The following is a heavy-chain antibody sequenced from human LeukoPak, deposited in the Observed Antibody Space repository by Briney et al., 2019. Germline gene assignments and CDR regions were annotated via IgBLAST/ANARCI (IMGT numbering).Heavy chain of an antibody. Sequence: GGSLRLSCAASGFNFDDYAMHWVRQAPGKGLEWVSGISWDSGSIGYADSVKGRFTISRDNAKNTLYLQMNSLGAEDTAVYYCARRINYYDSSGYYYVRYFDSWGQGTLVAVSS. CDR3: ARRINYYDSSGYYYVRYFDS. V-gene: IGHV3-9*01. J-gene: IGHJ4*02. CDR1: GFNFDDYA. D-gene: IGHD3-22*01. CDR2: ISWDSGSI.